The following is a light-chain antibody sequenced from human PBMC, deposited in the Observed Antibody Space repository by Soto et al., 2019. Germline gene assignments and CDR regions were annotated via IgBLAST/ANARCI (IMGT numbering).Light chain of an antibody. Sequence: QSVLPQPPSVSAAPGHEVAICCSGSSSNIGGNSVSWYQQLAGTAPKLLIYDDNKRPSGIPDRFSGSKSGTSATLGITGFQTGDEADYYCGSWDSSLSDHVFGTGTKVTVL. CDR1: SSNIGGNS. CDR3: GSWDSSLSDHV. CDR2: DDN. J-gene: IGLJ1*01. V-gene: IGLV1-51*01.